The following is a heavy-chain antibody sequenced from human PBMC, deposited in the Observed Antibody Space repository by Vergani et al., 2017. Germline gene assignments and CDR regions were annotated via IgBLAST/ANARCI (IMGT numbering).Heavy chain of an antibody. Sequence: VQLVESGGGLVQPGRSLRLSCAASGFTFSDYYMSWIRQAPGKGLEWVSYISSSGSTIYYADSVKGRFTISRDNAKNSLYLQMNSLRAEDTAVYYCARAEQYSSPAFDIWGQGTMVTVSS. J-gene: IGHJ3*02. D-gene: IGHD6-6*01. CDR3: ARAEQYSSPAFDI. CDR2: ISSSGSTI. V-gene: IGHV3-11*01. CDR1: GFTFSDYY.